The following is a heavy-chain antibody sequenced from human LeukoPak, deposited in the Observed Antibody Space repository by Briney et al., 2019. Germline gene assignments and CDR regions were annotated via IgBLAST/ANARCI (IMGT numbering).Heavy chain of an antibody. D-gene: IGHD4-11*01. V-gene: IGHV3-30*18. Sequence: GGSLRLSCAASGFTFSSYGMHWVRQAPGRGLEWVAVISYDGSNKYYADSVKGRFTISRDNSKNTLYLQMNSLRAEDTAVYYCAKSPSQATVTTVYRYWGQGTLVTVSS. J-gene: IGHJ4*02. CDR2: ISYDGSNK. CDR3: AKSPSQATVTTVYRY. CDR1: GFTFSSYG.